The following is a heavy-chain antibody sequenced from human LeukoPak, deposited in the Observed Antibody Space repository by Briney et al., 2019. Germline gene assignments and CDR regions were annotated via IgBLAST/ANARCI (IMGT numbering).Heavy chain of an antibody. V-gene: IGHV4-38-2*01. CDR3: ARHVHCSSTSCGFVY. CDR2: IYHSRST. CDR1: GYSISSGYY. Sequence: PSETLSLTCAVSGYSISSGYYWGWIRQPPGKGLEWIGSIYHSRSTYYNTSPKSRVTISVDSSKNQFSLKLSSVTAADTAVYYCARHVHCSSTSCGFVYWGQGTLVTVSS. J-gene: IGHJ4*02. D-gene: IGHD2-2*01.